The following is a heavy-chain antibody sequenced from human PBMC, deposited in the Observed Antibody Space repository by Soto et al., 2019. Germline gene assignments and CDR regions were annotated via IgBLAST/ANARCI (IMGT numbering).Heavy chain of an antibody. V-gene: IGHV4-59*08. CDR3: ARLGGYYQAFDQ. CDR1: GGSISSYY. J-gene: IGHJ4*02. CDR2: IYYTGTT. D-gene: IGHD2-21*02. Sequence: SETLSLTCILSGGSISSYYWGWLRQTPGKGLEWIGYIYYTGTTTYHPSLKSRVTISIDTSRNQFSLKLNSVTAADTAVYYCARLGGYYQAFDQWGQGSLVTVS.